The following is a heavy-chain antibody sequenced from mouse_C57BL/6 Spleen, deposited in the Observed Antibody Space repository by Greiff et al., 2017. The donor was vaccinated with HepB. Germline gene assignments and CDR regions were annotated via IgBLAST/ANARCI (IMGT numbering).Heavy chain of an antibody. CDR3: ARRDGYDD. J-gene: IGHJ2*01. Sequence: VQLLQSGPELVKPGDSVKISCKASGYSFTGYFMNWVMQSHGKSLEWIGRINPYNGDTFYNQKFKGKATLTVDKSSSTAHMELRSLTSEDYAVYYCARRDGYDDWGKGTTLTVST. V-gene: IGHV1-20*01. D-gene: IGHD2-3*01. CDR1: GYSFTGYF. CDR2: INPYNGDT.